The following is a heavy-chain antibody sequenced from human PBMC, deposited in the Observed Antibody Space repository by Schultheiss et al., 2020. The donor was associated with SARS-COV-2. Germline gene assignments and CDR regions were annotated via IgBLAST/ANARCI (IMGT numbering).Heavy chain of an antibody. Sequence: ASVKVSCKASGYTFTGYYMHWVRQAPGQGLEWMGRINPNSGGTKYSQKFQGRVTMTRDTSISTAYMELSRLRSDDTAVYYCARDPTGTTGYFDYWGQGTLVTVSS. CDR1: GYTFTGYY. CDR2: INPNSGGT. CDR3: ARDPTGTTGYFDY. J-gene: IGHJ4*02. V-gene: IGHV1-2*06. D-gene: IGHD1-1*01.